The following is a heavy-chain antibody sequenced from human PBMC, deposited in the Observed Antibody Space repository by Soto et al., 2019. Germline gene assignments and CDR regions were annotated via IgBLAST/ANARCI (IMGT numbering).Heavy chain of an antibody. J-gene: IGHJ5*02. CDR1: GGSINSAGYY. CDR3: ARDKHGDSYFYAPPYNWFDP. Sequence: QVQLQESGPGLLKPSQTLSLTCTVSGGSINSAGYYWTWIRQHPGKGLEWSGSIYYSESTYYNPSLKSRVTISLDTSKNQCSLKLNSVTAADTAVYYCARDKHGDSYFYAPPYNWFDPWGQGTLVTVSS. D-gene: IGHD2-21*01. V-gene: IGHV4-31*03. CDR2: IYYSEST.